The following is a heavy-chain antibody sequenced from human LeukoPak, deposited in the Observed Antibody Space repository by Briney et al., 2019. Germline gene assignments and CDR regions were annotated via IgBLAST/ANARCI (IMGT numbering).Heavy chain of an antibody. CDR1: GGSLRSTYY. V-gene: IGHV4-39*07. Sequence: PSETLSLTCTVSGGSLRSTYYWGWIRQPPGKGLEWMGSMYYTGTTYYNPSLKTRVTMSFDTSKNQFSLNLSSVTATDTAVYYCARVSAVRGVIIDYWGQGTLVTVSS. D-gene: IGHD3-10*01. CDR3: ARVSAVRGVIIDY. CDR2: MYYTGTT. J-gene: IGHJ4*02.